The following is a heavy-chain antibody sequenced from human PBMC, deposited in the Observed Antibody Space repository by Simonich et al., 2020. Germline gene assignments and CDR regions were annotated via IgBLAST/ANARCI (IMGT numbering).Heavy chain of an antibody. J-gene: IGHJ2*01. Sequence: QVQLQESGPGLVKPSETLSLTCTVSGGSISCYYWSWLRQPPGEGLEWIGYIYYSGSTNYHPSLKSRVTISVDTSKNQFSLKLSSVTAADTAVYYCARGISSGWYWYFDLWGRGTLVTVSS. V-gene: IGHV4-59*01. CDR2: IYYSGST. CDR3: ARGISSGWYWYFDL. CDR1: GGSISCYY. D-gene: IGHD6-19*01.